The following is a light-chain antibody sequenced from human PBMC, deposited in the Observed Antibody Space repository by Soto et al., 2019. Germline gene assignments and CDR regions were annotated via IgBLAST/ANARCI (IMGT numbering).Light chain of an antibody. J-gene: IGKJ1*01. CDR2: GAS. CDR1: QSVSSSN. Sequence: EMVLTQSPGTVSLSPGERATLSCRASQSVSSSNLAWYQQKPGQAPRLLIYGASSRATGIPDRFSGSGSGTDFTLTISRLEPEDFAVYYCQQYGSSPWTFGQGTKV. V-gene: IGKV3-20*01. CDR3: QQYGSSPWT.